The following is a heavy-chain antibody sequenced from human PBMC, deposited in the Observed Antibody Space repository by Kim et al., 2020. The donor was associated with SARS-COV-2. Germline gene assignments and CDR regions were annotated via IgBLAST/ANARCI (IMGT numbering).Heavy chain of an antibody. V-gene: IGHV4-39*01. J-gene: IGHJ4*02. Sequence: SLKSRVAISVDTSKNQFSLKLSSVTAADTAVYYCASSKTGYSSGWYSFDYWGQGTLVTVSS. CDR3: ASSKTGYSSGWYSFDY. D-gene: IGHD6-19*01.